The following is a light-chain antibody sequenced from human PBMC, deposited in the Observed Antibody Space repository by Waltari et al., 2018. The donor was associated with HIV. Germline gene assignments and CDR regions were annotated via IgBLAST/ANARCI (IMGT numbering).Light chain of an antibody. CDR2: STN. CDR3: VLYLGSGIWV. J-gene: IGLJ2*01. V-gene: IGLV8-61*01. CDR1: SRAASPISY. Sequence: QTVVTQEPSFSVSPGGPVTLPCGLNSRAASPISYPSWYQQTPGQAPRTLIYSTNTRSSGVPDRFSGSILGNNAALTITGAQADDESDYYCVLYLGSGIWVFGGGTKLTVL.